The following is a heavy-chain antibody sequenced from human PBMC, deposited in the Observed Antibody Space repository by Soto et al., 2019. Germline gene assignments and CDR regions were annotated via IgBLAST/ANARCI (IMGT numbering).Heavy chain of an antibody. CDR1: GGTFSSYA. Sequence: SVKVSCKASGGTFSSYAISWVRQAPGQGLEWMGGIIPIFGTANYAQKFQGRVTITADESTSTAYVELSSLRSEDTAVYYCARVEPGMSGYCSGGSCYYFDYWGQGTLVTVSS. CDR2: IIPIFGTA. V-gene: IGHV1-69*13. D-gene: IGHD2-15*01. J-gene: IGHJ4*02. CDR3: ARVEPGMSGYCSGGSCYYFDY.